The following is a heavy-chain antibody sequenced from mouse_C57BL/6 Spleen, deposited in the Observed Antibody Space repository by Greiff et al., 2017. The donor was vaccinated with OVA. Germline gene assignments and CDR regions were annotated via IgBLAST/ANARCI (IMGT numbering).Heavy chain of an antibody. V-gene: IGHV1-80*01. Sequence: VQRVESGAELVKPGASVKISCKASGYAFSSYWMNWVKQRPGKGLEWIGQIYPGDGDTNYNGKFKGQATLTADKSSSTAYMQLSSLTSEDSAVYFCARRDYYDPGGYFDVWGTGTTVTVSS. CDR1: GYAFSSYW. J-gene: IGHJ1*03. CDR3: ARRDYYDPGGYFDV. D-gene: IGHD1-1*01. CDR2: IYPGDGDT.